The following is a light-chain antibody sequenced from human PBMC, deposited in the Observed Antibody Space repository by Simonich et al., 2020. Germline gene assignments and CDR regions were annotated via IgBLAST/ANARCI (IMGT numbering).Light chain of an antibody. J-gene: IGKJ2*01. CDR2: WAA. CDR1: QSVLYSSNNKNY. Sequence: DIVMTQSPESLAVSLGERATINCKSSQSVLYSSNNKNYLAWYQQTPGQPPKLLIYWAATRESGVPDRVSGSGSGTDFTLTISSLQAEDVAVYYCQQYYSTPYTFGQGTKLEIK. V-gene: IGKV4-1*01. CDR3: QQYYSTPYT.